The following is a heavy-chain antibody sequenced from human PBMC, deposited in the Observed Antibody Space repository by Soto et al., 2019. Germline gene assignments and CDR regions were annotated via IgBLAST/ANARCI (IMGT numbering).Heavy chain of an antibody. CDR2: IYYSGST. D-gene: IGHD2-15*01. CDR1: GGSISSYY. CDR3: ARGGLGYCSGGSCYAGYYYYGMDV. Sequence: SETLSLTCTVSGGSISSYYWSWIRQPPGKGLEWIGYIYYSGSTNYNPSLRSRVTISVDTSKNQFSLKLSSVTAADTAVYYCARGGLGYCSGGSCYAGYYYYGMDVWGQGTTVTVSS. V-gene: IGHV4-59*01. J-gene: IGHJ6*02.